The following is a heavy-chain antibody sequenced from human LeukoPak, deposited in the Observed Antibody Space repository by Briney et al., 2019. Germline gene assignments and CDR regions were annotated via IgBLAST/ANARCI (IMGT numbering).Heavy chain of an antibody. D-gene: IGHD3-3*01. Sequence: SETLSLTCAVYGGSFGAYYWSWIRQPPGKGLEWIGEINHRGSRNYNPSLKSRVTIPVDTSKNQFSLKLNSVTAADTAVYYCATYDFWGEGLWGQGILVTVSS. CDR3: ATYDFWGEGL. J-gene: IGHJ4*02. CDR2: INHRGSR. V-gene: IGHV4-34*01. CDR1: GGSFGAYY.